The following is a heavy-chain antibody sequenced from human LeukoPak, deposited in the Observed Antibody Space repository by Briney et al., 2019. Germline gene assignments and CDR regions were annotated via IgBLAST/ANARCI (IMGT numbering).Heavy chain of an antibody. J-gene: IGHJ3*02. CDR2: IYHSGST. CDR3: ARDAYGDSAFDI. V-gene: IGHV4-30-2*05. CDR1: GGSISSGGYS. D-gene: IGHD4-17*01. Sequence: PSETLSLTCAVSGGSISSGGYSWSWIRQPPGKGLEWIGYIYHSGSTYYNPSLKSRVTISVDTSKNQFSLKLSSVTAADTAVYYCARDAYGDSAFDIWGQGTMVTVSS.